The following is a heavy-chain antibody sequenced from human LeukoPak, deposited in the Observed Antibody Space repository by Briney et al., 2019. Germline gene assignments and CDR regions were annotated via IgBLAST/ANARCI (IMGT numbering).Heavy chain of an antibody. CDR1: GFTFSSYV. Sequence: GGSLRLSCAASGFTFSSYVMHWVRQAPGKGLEWVAFIRYDGSNKYYADSVKGRFTISRDNSKNTLYLQMNSLRAEDTAVYYCAKVGRGPYCSSTSCYGSAFDIWGQGTMVTVSS. D-gene: IGHD2-2*01. V-gene: IGHV3-30*02. CDR3: AKVGRGPYCSSTSCYGSAFDI. J-gene: IGHJ3*02. CDR2: IRYDGSNK.